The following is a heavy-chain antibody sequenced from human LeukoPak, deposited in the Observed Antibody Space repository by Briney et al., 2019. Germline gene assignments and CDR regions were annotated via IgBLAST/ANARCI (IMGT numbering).Heavy chain of an antibody. CDR2: IFYSGST. Sequence: SETLSLTCTVSGGSISSYYWSWIRHPPGKGLEWIGYIFYSGSTNYNPSLKSRVTISVDTSKNQFSLKLTSVTAADTAVYYCARGQQLADYWGQGTLVTVSS. D-gene: IGHD6-13*01. J-gene: IGHJ4*02. CDR1: GGSISSYY. CDR3: ARGQQLADY. V-gene: IGHV4-59*01.